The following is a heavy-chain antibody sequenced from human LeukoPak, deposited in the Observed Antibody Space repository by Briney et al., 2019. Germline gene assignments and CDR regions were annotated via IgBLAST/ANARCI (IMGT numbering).Heavy chain of an antibody. D-gene: IGHD3-16*01. V-gene: IGHV4-39*07. CDR2: INHSGST. Sequence: PSETLSLTCTVSGGSISSSSDYWGWIRQPPGKGLEWIGEINHSGSTNYNPSLKSRVTISVDTSKNQFSLKLSSVTAADTAVYYCARGLRARLNTRGDTRIFDYWGQGTLVTVSS. CDR3: ARGLRARLNTRGDTRIFDY. CDR1: GGSISSSSDY. J-gene: IGHJ4*02.